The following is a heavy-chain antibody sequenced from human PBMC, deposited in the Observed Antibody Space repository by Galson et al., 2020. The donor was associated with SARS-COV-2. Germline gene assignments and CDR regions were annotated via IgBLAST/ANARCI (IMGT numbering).Heavy chain of an antibody. V-gene: IGHV3-72*01. Sequence: QAGGSLRLSCAASGNTFSDHYMDWVRQAPGKGLEWVGRIKNKVNTYTTEYAASVKGRFTISRDDSRKSLYLQMNSLKTEDTAVYCCVRVVSHAFDIWGLGTMVTVSS. CDR1: GNTFSDHY. CDR2: IKNKVNTYTT. CDR3: VRVVSHAFDI. J-gene: IGHJ3*02. D-gene: IGHD6-6*01.